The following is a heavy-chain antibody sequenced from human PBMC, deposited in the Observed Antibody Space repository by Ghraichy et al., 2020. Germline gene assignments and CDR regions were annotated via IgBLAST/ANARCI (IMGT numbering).Heavy chain of an antibody. Sequence: SETLSLTCTVSGGSISSSSYYWGWIRQPPGKGLEWIGSIYYSGSTYYNPSLKSRVTISVDTSKNQFSLKLSSVTAADTAVYYCASNLYYDILTGYYIGNYFDYWGQGTLVTVSS. V-gene: IGHV4-39*01. J-gene: IGHJ4*02. CDR1: GGSISSSSYY. CDR2: IYYSGST. D-gene: IGHD3-9*01. CDR3: ASNLYYDILTGYYIGNYFDY.